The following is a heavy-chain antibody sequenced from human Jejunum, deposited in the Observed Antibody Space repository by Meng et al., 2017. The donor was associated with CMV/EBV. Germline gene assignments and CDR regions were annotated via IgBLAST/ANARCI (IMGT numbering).Heavy chain of an antibody. CDR3: TSVVVTSAHDY. CDR1: GFTVSSKY. CDR2: IYSGGST. J-gene: IGHJ4*02. D-gene: IGHD2-21*02. Sequence: LSCAVTGFTVSSKYVSWVRQAPGKGLEWVSVIYSGGSTYYADSVRGRFTISRDNSKNTLYLQMNSLRAEDSALYYCTSVVVTSAHDYWGQGTLVTVSS. V-gene: IGHV3-66*02.